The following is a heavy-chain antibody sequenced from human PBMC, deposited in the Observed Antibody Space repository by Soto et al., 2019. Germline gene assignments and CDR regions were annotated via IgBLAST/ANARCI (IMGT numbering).Heavy chain of an antibody. CDR2: TSAYKGNT. V-gene: IGHV1-18*01. CDR3: AREGSYCTNGVCYTAPYYYYGMDV. J-gene: IGHJ6*02. D-gene: IGHD2-8*01. CDR1: GYTFTSYG. Sequence: ASVTVSSKASGYTFTSYGISWVRQAPGQGLEWMGWTSAYKGNTNYAQKLQGRVTMTTDTSTSTAYVELRSLRSDDTGVYYCAREGSYCTNGVCYTAPYYYYGMDVWGQGTTVTVSS.